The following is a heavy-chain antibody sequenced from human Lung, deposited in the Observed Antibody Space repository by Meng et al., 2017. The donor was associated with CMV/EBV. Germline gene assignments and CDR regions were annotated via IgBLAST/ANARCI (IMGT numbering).Heavy chain of an antibody. CDR3: VRETGGSSATW. V-gene: IGHV4-39*07. D-gene: IGHD1-26*01. J-gene: IGHJ4*02. CDR2: VYYTGDT. CDR1: GGSISSSSYY. Sequence: SETLSLXCTISGGSISSSSYYWAWIRQPPEKGLEWIGSVYYTGDTYYSPSLKSRVTISIDTSKNQFSLKVNSVTDADTAVYYCVRETGGSSATWWGQGTLVTFSS.